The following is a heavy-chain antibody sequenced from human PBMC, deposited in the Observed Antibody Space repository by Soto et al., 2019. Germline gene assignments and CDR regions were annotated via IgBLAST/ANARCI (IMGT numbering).Heavy chain of an antibody. Sequence: PSETLSLTCAVSGGSISSGGYSWSWIRQPPGKGLEWIGYIYHSGSTYYNPSLKSRVTISVDRSKNQFSLKLSSVTAADTAVYYCARDLREYDFWSGYYLTSGFDTWGQGTLVTVSS. CDR2: IYHSGST. V-gene: IGHV4-30-2*01. J-gene: IGHJ5*02. CDR3: ARDLREYDFWSGYYLTSGFDT. D-gene: IGHD3-3*01. CDR1: GGSISSGGYS.